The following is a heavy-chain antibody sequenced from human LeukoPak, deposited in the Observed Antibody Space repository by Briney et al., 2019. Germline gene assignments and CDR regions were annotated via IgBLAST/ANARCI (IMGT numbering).Heavy chain of an antibody. CDR3: AKTLVPAAIGYFDY. CDR2: ISGSGGST. J-gene: IGHJ4*02. V-gene: IGHV3-23*01. D-gene: IGHD2-2*01. CDR1: GFIFDDYA. Sequence: PGRSLRLSCAASGFIFDDYAMHWVRQAPGKGLEWVSAISGSGGSTYYADSVKGRFTISRDNSKNTLYLQMNSLRAEDTAVYYCAKTLVPAAIGYFDYWGQGTLVTVSS.